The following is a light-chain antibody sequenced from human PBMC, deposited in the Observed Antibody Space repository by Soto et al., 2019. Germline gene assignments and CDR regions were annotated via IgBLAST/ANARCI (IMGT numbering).Light chain of an antibody. CDR3: QQRSDWPLT. V-gene: IGKV3-11*01. J-gene: IGKJ4*01. CDR2: DAS. CDR1: QSLSSY. Sequence: EIVLTQSPATLSLSPGERATLSCRASQSLSSYLAWYQQKRGQAPRLLIYDASKRATGIPARFSGSGSGTDFTLSISSLEPEDFAVYYCQQRSDWPLTFGGGTKVVTK.